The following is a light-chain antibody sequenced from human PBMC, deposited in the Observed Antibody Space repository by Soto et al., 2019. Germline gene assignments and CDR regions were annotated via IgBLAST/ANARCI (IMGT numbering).Light chain of an antibody. CDR1: QSVTTQ. Sequence: IVLTQSPGTLSLSPGERAPISCRASQSVTTQLAWYQQKPGQAPRLIIHGASSRATGVPDRITGSGSGTDFTLTISRLEPEDFAVYYCQQYGDSPITFGQGTRLEIK. V-gene: IGKV3-20*01. CDR3: QQYGDSPIT. CDR2: GAS. J-gene: IGKJ5*01.